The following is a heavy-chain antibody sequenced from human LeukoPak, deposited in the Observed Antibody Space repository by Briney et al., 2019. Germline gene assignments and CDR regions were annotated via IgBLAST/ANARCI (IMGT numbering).Heavy chain of an antibody. J-gene: IGHJ6*03. D-gene: IGHD3-3*01. CDR2: IYYTGST. Sequence: SETLSLTCTVSGGSVSSHYWSWIRQPPGKGLECIGFIYYTGSTNYSPSLKSRVTISIDTSKNQFSLKVSSVTAADTAVYYCARAPLVYDFWSGYQDLYYMDVWGKGTTVTVSS. CDR3: ARAPLVYDFWSGYQDLYYMDV. CDR1: GGSVSSHY. V-gene: IGHV4-59*02.